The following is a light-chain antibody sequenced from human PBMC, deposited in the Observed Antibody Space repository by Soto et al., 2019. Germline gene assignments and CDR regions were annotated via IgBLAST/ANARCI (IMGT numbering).Light chain of an antibody. V-gene: IGKV1-5*03. CDR1: ESVNTW. CDR3: QQYNHWYT. CDR2: KAS. J-gene: IGKJ2*01. Sequence: DIQMTQSPSTLSASLGDTVTITCRASESVNTWLAWYQQKPGQAPKLLIYKASTLQSGVPSRFSGRGSGTEFTLTINSLQPDDFATYYCQQYNHWYTFGQGTKLEIK.